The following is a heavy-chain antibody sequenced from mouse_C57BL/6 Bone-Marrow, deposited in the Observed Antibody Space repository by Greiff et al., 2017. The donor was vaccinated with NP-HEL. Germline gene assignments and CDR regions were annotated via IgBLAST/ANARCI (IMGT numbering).Heavy chain of an antibody. CDR3: VTSNSHYFDY. Sequence: EVKLMESGGGLVQPKGSLKLSCAASGFSFNTYAMNWVRQAPGKGLEWVARIRSKSNNYATYYADSVKDRFTISRDDSESMLYLQMNNLKTEDTAMYYCVTSNSHYFDYWGQGTTLTVSS. J-gene: IGHJ2*01. CDR2: IRSKSNNYAT. D-gene: IGHD4-1*01. CDR1: GFSFNTYA. V-gene: IGHV10-1*01.